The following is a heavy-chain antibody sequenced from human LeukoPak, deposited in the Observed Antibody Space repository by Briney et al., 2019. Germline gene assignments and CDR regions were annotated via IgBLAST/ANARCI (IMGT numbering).Heavy chain of an antibody. Sequence: PSETLSLTCTVSGDSINSYYWSWIRQPPGKGLEWIGFIYYSGTTNYNPSLKSRVTISVDTSKNQYSLKLSSVTAADTAVYYCARERDSSVIDGFDIWGQGTMVTVSS. CDR3: ARERDSSVIDGFDI. CDR1: GDSINSYY. V-gene: IGHV4-59*01. D-gene: IGHD3-22*01. CDR2: IYYSGTT. J-gene: IGHJ3*02.